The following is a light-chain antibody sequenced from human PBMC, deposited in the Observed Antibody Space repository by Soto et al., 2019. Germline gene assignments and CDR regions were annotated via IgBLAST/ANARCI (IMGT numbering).Light chain of an antibody. CDR2: GAF. V-gene: IGKV3-15*01. CDR3: QQYNNWTLT. J-gene: IGKJ1*01. CDR1: QSVSTD. Sequence: ELTLSPATLSLSQGERATLSGRDRQSVSTDLAWYHQKPGQAPRPLIYGAFTRDTGIPARFSGSGSGTEFTLTINSLQSEDFAVYYCQQYNNWTLTFGQGTKVDIK.